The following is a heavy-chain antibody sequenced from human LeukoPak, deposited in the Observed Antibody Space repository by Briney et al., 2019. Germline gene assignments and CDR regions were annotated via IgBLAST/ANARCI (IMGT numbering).Heavy chain of an antibody. Sequence: GGSLRLSCAASGFTFSGYAMNWVRQAPGKGLEYVSSISYNGGSTYYANSVRGRFTISRDNSKNTLYLQMGSLRAEDMAVYYCARLAGGSYSDYWGQGILVTVSS. CDR3: ARLAGGSYSDY. CDR1: GFTFSGYA. CDR2: ISYNGGST. V-gene: IGHV3-64*01. J-gene: IGHJ4*02. D-gene: IGHD1-26*01.